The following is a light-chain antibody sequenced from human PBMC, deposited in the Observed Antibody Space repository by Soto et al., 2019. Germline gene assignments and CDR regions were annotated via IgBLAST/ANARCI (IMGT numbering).Light chain of an antibody. CDR1: QSVSSY. CDR2: DAS. CDR3: QQRSNWPLT. J-gene: IGKJ4*01. V-gene: IGKV3-11*01. Sequence: EIVLTQSPATLSLSPGERATLSCRASQSVSSYLAWFQQKPGKAPRLLIYDASKRATGIPARFSGSGSWTDFTLTISSLEPEDFAVYYCQQRSNWPLTFGGGTKVELK.